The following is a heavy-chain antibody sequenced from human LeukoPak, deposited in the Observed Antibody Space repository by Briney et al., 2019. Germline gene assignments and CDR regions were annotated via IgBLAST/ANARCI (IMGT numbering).Heavy chain of an antibody. CDR3: ARTNLWFGELDAFDI. J-gene: IGHJ3*02. CDR1: GYSFTNYW. D-gene: IGHD3-10*01. Sequence: GESLKISCKGSGYSFTNYWIGWVRQMPGKGLEWVGIIYPGDSDTRYSPSFQGQVTISADKSISIASLQWSSLKASDTAMYYCARTNLWFGELDAFDIWGQGTLVTVSS. V-gene: IGHV5-51*01. CDR2: IYPGDSDT.